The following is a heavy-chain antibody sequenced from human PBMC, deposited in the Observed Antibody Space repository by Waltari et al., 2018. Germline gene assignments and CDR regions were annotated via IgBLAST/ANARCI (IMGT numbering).Heavy chain of an antibody. V-gene: IGHV1-24*01. CDR3: ATDGKGSSSSGFDY. D-gene: IGHD6-6*01. J-gene: IGHJ4*02. CDR2: FDPEEGET. Sequence: QVQLVQSGAEVKKPGASVKVSCKVSGYTLTELSMHWVRQAPGKGLEGMGGFDPEEGETIYAQTFQGRVSMTEDTSTDTAYMELSSLRSEDTAVYYCATDGKGSSSSGFDYWGQGTLVTVSS. CDR1: GYTLTELS.